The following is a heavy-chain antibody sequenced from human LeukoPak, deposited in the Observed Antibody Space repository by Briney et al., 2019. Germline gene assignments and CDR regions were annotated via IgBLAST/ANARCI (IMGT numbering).Heavy chain of an antibody. CDR1: GFTFSIYV. J-gene: IGHJ6*03. CDR3: AKADPSTIWHYYMDV. Sequence: GKSLRLSCAASGFTFSIYVIHWVRQTPGMGLEWEAVVSSDGSKKYYADSVKGRFTISRDNSKNTLCLQMNSLRAEDTAIYYCAKADPSTIWHYYMDVWGKGTTVTVSS. D-gene: IGHD4/OR15-4a*01. CDR2: VSSDGSKK. V-gene: IGHV3-30*18.